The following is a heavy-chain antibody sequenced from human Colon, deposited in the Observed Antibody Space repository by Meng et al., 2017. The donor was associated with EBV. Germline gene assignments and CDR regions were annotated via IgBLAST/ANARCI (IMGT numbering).Heavy chain of an antibody. Sequence: VPLQAACPGVGAASGTLSLTASVSGGSLSTGDCWSWVRWPLGKGLEWIREIYREAGTNYNPSFKRRVSISVDTSNNHFSLKLSYVTAADTAVYYCVRVRVIPAAVGFDYWGQGTLVTVSS. J-gene: IGHJ4*02. CDR2: IYREAGT. D-gene: IGHD2-2*01. CDR3: VRVRVIPAAVGFDY. V-gene: IGHV4-4*02. CDR1: GGSLSTGDC.